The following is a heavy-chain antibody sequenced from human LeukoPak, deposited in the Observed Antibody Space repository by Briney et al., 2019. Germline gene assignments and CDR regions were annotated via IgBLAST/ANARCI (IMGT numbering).Heavy chain of an antibody. D-gene: IGHD3-22*01. Sequence: PSETLSLTCAVYGGSFSGYYWSWIRQPAGKGLEWIGEINHCGSTNYNPSLKSRVTISVDTSKNQFSLKLSSVTAADTAVYYCARAHWDYYDSSGYNPPHDYWGQGTLVTVSS. CDR1: GGSFSGYY. V-gene: IGHV4-34*01. CDR3: ARAHWDYYDSSGYNPPHDY. CDR2: INHCGST. J-gene: IGHJ4*02.